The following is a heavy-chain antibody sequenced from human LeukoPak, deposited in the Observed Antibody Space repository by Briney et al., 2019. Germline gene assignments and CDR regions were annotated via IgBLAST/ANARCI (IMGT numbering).Heavy chain of an antibody. CDR3: ARDPSYSSGWRLYYYYYGMDV. J-gene: IGHJ6*02. V-gene: IGHV3-33*01. CDR1: GFTFSSYG. CDR2: IWYDGSNK. Sequence: QPGRSLRLSCAASGFTFSSYGMHWVRQAPGKGLEWVADIWYDGSNKYYADSVKGRFTISRDNSKNTLYLQMNSLRAEDTAVYYCARDPSYSSGWRLYYYYYGMDVWGQGTTVTVSS. D-gene: IGHD6-19*01.